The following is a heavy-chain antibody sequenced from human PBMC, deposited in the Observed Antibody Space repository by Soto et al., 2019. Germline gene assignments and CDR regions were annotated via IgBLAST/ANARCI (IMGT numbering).Heavy chain of an antibody. J-gene: IGHJ4*02. CDR3: ARGVGSRLSN. Sequence: PSETLSLTCTVSGGSISSSNYFWGWIRQPPGKGLEWIGSFYYTGSTYYNPSLKSRVTISVDTSKNQFSLKLSSVTAADTAVYYCARGVGSRLSNWGRGTLVTVSS. V-gene: IGHV4-39*07. CDR1: GGSISSSNYF. CDR2: FYYTGST.